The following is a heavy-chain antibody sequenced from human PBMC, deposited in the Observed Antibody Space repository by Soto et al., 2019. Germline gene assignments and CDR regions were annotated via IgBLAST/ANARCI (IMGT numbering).Heavy chain of an antibody. CDR1: GYTFTSYG. D-gene: IGHD2-2*02. J-gene: IGHJ6*02. Sequence: ASVKVSCKASGYTFTSYGISWVRQAPGQGLEWMGWISAYNGNTNYAQKLQGRVTMTTDTSTSTAYMELRSLRSDDTAVYYCARDIVLVPAAIAYYYYYGMDVWGQGTTVTVSS. V-gene: IGHV1-18*01. CDR3: ARDIVLVPAAIAYYYYYGMDV. CDR2: ISAYNGNT.